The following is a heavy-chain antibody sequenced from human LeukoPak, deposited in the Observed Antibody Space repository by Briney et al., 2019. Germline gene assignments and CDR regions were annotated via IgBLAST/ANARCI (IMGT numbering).Heavy chain of an antibody. V-gene: IGHV3-9*01. Sequence: PGGSLRLSCAASGFTFDDYAMHWVRQAPRKGLEWVSGITWHSGSMDYTDSVKGRFTISRDNTKNSLYLQMNSLRAEDTAVFYCARDQYDTWSRRGNFDYWGQGTLVTVSS. D-gene: IGHD3-3*01. CDR1: GFTFDDYA. J-gene: IGHJ4*02. CDR2: ITWHSGSM. CDR3: ARDQYDTWSRRGNFDY.